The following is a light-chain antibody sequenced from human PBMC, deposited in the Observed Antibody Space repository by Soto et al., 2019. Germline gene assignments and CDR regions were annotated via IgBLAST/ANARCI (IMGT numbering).Light chain of an antibody. Sequence: QLVLTQPPSASGTPGQRVTISCSGSSSNIGSNTVNWYQHLPGTAPKLLIYSNNQRPSGVPDRFSGSKSGTSASLAISGLQSEDEAEYYCPAWDDSLNGVVFGGGTKLTVL. CDR3: PAWDDSLNGVV. CDR1: SSNIGSNT. CDR2: SNN. V-gene: IGLV1-44*01. J-gene: IGLJ2*01.